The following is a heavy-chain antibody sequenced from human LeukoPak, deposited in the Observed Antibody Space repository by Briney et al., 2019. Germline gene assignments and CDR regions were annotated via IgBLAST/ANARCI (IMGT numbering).Heavy chain of an antibody. Sequence: KPGGSLRLSCAASGFTFSSYSMNWVRQAPGKGLEWVSAISGDSRYIYYADSVGGRFTISRDNAENSLYLQMNSLRAEDTAVYYCARDFGRYSGSYFDYWGQGTLVTVSS. CDR3: ARDFGRYSGSYFDY. V-gene: IGHV3-21*01. CDR1: GFTFSSYS. D-gene: IGHD1-26*01. CDR2: ISGDSRYI. J-gene: IGHJ4*02.